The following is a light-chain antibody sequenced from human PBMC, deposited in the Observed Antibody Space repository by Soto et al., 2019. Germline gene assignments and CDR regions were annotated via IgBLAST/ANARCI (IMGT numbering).Light chain of an antibody. CDR3: SYMRNSLYV. J-gene: IGLJ1*01. Sequence: QSALTQPASVSGSPGQSITISCTGTSSDVGDYNYVSWYQQHPGKAPKLMISAVSNRPSGVSDRFSGSKSGNTASLTISGLQAEDEADYYCSYMRNSLYVFGTGTKLNVL. V-gene: IGLV2-14*01. CDR2: AVS. CDR1: SSDVGDYNY.